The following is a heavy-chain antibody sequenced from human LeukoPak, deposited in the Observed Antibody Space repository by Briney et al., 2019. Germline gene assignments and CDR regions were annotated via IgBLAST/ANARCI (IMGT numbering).Heavy chain of an antibody. CDR3: AKETGGSGSSYLSFFDY. J-gene: IGHJ4*02. CDR2: ISHDGSAK. D-gene: IGHD3-10*01. V-gene: IGHV3-30*18. CDR1: GFVFGNHG. Sequence: GRSLRLSCAASGFVFGNHGMHWVRQAPGKGLEWVAVISHDGSAKDYADSVKGRFTISRDNSKNTLYLQINSLRAEDTAVYFCAKETGGSGSSYLSFFDYWGQGTLVTVSS.